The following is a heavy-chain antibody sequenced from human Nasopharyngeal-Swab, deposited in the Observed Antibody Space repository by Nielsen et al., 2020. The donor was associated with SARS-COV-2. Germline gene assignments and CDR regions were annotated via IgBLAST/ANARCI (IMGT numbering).Heavy chain of an antibody. D-gene: IGHD4-17*01. J-gene: IGHJ5*02. Sequence: VSVNVSCKASGYTFTSYYMHWVRQAPGQGLEWMGIINPSGGSTSYAQKFQGRVTMTRDTSTSTVYMELSSLRSEDTAVYYCARDDIEGSTVTHNWFDPWGQGTLVTVSS. V-gene: IGHV1-46*01. CDR3: ARDDIEGSTVTHNWFDP. CDR1: GYTFTSYY. CDR2: INPSGGST.